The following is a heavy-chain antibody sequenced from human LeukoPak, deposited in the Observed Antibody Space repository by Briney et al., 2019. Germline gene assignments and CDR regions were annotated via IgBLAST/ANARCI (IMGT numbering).Heavy chain of an antibody. J-gene: IGHJ6*04. D-gene: IGHD2-2*01. CDR3: ARDRIVVVPAAMDYYYYGMDV. CDR1: GGSISSSNW. Sequence: SETLSLTCAVSGGSISSSNWWSWVRQPPGKGLEWIGEIYHSGSTNYNPSFKSRVTISVDKSKNQFSLKLSSVTAADTAVYYCARDRIVVVPAAMDYYYYGMDVWGKGTTVTVSS. V-gene: IGHV4-4*02. CDR2: IYHSGST.